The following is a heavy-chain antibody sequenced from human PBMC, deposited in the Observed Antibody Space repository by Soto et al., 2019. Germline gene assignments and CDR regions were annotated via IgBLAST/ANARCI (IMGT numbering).Heavy chain of an antibody. Sequence: GGSLRLSCAASGFTFSSYGMHWVRQAPGKGLEWVAVISYDGSNKYYADSVKGRFTISRDNSKNTLYLQMNSLRAEDTAVYYCAQIRWEGFDYWGQGTLLTVSS. CDR2: ISYDGSNK. V-gene: IGHV3-30*18. J-gene: IGHJ4*02. D-gene: IGHD1-26*01. CDR1: GFTFSSYG. CDR3: AQIRWEGFDY.